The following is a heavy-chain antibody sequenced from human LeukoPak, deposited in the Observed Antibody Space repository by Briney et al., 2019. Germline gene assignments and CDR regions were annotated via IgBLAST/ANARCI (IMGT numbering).Heavy chain of an antibody. Sequence: TGGSLRLSCAASGFTFISYSMNSVRQAPGKGLEWVSYISSSSSTIYYADSVKGRLTISRDNAKNSLYLQMNSLRAEDTAVYYCARDRRVAAAAYYFDYWGQGTLVTVSS. CDR2: ISSSSSTI. J-gene: IGHJ4*02. CDR3: ARDRRVAAAAYYFDY. D-gene: IGHD6-13*01. V-gene: IGHV3-48*04. CDR1: GFTFISYS.